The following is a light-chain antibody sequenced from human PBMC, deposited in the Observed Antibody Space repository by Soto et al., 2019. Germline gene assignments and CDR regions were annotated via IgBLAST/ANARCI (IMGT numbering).Light chain of an antibody. CDR2: DAS. CDR1: QSLSSW. Sequence: DIQLTQSPSTLSASVGDRVTITCRASQSLSSWLAWYQPKPGKAPKLLIYDASSLESGVPSRFSGSGSGTEFTLTISSLQPDDFATYYCQQYNSYSRTFGQGTKVEIK. CDR3: QQYNSYSRT. V-gene: IGKV1-5*01. J-gene: IGKJ1*01.